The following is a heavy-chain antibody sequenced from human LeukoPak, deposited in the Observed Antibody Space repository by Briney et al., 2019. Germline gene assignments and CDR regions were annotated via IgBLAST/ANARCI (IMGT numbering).Heavy chain of an antibody. CDR2: INHSGST. CDR1: GGSFSDYY. CDR3: ARGKRRTYYYDSSGYYYDLRWFDP. J-gene: IGHJ5*02. V-gene: IGHV4-34*01. D-gene: IGHD3-22*01. Sequence: SETLSLTCAVYGGSFSDYYWSWIRQPPGKGLEWIGEINHSGSTNYNPSLKSRVTISVDTSKNQFSLKLSSVTAADTAVYYCARGKRRTYYYDSSGYYYDLRWFDPWGQGTLDTVSS.